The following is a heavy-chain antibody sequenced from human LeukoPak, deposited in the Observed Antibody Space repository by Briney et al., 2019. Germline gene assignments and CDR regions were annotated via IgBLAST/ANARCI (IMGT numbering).Heavy chain of an antibody. CDR3: AKGVGYCSGGSCQQFDY. CDR2: ISGSGGST. CDR1: GFTFSTYS. D-gene: IGHD2-15*01. J-gene: IGHJ4*02. V-gene: IGHV3-23*01. Sequence: GGSLRLSCAASGFTFSTYSMSWVRQAPGKGLKWVSAISGSGGSTYYADSVKGRITISRDNSKNTLYLQMNSLRAEDTAVYYCAKGVGYCSGGSCQQFDYWGQGTLVTVSS.